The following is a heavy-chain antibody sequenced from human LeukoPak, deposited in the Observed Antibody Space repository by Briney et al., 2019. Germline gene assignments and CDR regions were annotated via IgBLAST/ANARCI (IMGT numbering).Heavy chain of an antibody. CDR1: GFTFSSYA. CDR3: AKDQISGYDYVPQDY. CDR2: ISGSGGST. V-gene: IGHV3-23*01. D-gene: IGHD5-12*01. J-gene: IGHJ4*02. Sequence: GGSLRLSCAASGFTFSSYAMSWVRQARGKGLEWVSAISGSGGSTYHADSVKGRFTISRDNSKNTLYLQMNSLRAEDTAVYYCAKDQISGYDYVPQDYWGQGTLVTVSS.